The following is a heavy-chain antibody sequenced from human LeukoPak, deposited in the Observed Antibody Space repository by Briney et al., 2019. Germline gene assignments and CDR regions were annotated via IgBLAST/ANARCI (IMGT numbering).Heavy chain of an antibody. CDR1: GFTFSSYV. CDR3: ARGYGGNGGD. CDR2: IPYDGGNK. V-gene: IGHV3-30-3*01. Sequence: GGSLRLSCAASGFTFSSYVMHWVRQAPGKGLEWVGFIPYDGGNKYHADSVKGRFTISRDNSKNTLYLQMNSLRVEDTAVYYCARGYGGNGGDWGQGTLVTVSS. J-gene: IGHJ4*02. D-gene: IGHD4-23*01.